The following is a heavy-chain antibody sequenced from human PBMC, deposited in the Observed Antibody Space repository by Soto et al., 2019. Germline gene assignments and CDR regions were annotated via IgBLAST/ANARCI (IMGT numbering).Heavy chain of an antibody. CDR2: ISSSSSYI. CDR3: ARGRALYYFDY. Sequence: PVGSLRLSGAASGFTFSSYSMNWVRQAPGKGLEWVSSISSSSSYIYYADSVKGRFTISRDNAKNSLYLQMNSLRAEDTAVYYCARGRALYYFDYWGQGTLVTVSS. J-gene: IGHJ4*02. CDR1: GFTFSSYS. V-gene: IGHV3-21*01.